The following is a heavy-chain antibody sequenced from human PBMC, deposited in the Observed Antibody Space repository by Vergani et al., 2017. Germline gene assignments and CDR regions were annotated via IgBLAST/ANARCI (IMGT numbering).Heavy chain of an antibody. J-gene: IGHJ4*02. D-gene: IGHD3-10*01. CDR1: GFMFSGHW. V-gene: IGHV3-7*01. CDR3: ARVKHFGEPPDY. CDR2: INQDGSEK. Sequence: EVQLVESGGGLVQPGGSLRLSCAASGFMFSGHWMSWVRQAPGKGLEWVANINQDGSEKHYVDSVKGRFTISRDNAKNSLYLQMNSLRAEDTAVYYCARVKHFGEPPDYWGQGTLVTVSS.